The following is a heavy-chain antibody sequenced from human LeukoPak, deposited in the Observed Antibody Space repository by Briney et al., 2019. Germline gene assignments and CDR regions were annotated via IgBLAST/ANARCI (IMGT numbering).Heavy chain of an antibody. V-gene: IGHV1-69*01. CDR2: IIPIFGTA. J-gene: IGHJ1*01. D-gene: IGHD2-2*01. CDR3: AREAVPAAPEYFQH. CDR1: GGTFSSYA. Sequence: ASVKVSCKASGGTFSSYAISWVRQAPGQGLEWMGGIIPIFGTANYAQKFQGRVTITADESTSTAYMELSSLRSEDTAVYYCAREAVPAAPEYFQHWGQGTLVTVSS.